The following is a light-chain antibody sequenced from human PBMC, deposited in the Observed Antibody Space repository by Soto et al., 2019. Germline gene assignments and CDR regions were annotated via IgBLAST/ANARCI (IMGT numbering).Light chain of an antibody. J-gene: IGLJ3*02. CDR1: SGRSSYA. V-gene: IGLV4-69*01. CDR2: VISDGSH. Sequence: LVLTQSPSASASLGASVKLTCTLSSGRSSYAIAWHQQQPAKGPRYLMQVISDGSHTKADGIPDRFSGSSSGADRYLTISSLQSDDEADHYCQAWGTGGVFGGGTQLTVL. CDR3: QAWGTGGV.